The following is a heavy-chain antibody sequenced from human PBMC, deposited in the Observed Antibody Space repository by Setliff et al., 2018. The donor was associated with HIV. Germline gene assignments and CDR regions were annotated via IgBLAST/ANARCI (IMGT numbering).Heavy chain of an antibody. J-gene: IGHJ4*02. CDR1: GGSISTGVYY. D-gene: IGHD6-13*01. V-gene: IGHV4-61*02. Sequence: PSETLSLTCTVSGGSISTGVYYWSWIRQPADKALEWIGRISASGSTNYNPSLESRVTLSIDTSNNQFSPKLTSVTAADTAVYYCARVYSRSWFFFDHWGQGILVTVSS. CDR2: ISASGST. CDR3: ARVYSRSWFFFDH.